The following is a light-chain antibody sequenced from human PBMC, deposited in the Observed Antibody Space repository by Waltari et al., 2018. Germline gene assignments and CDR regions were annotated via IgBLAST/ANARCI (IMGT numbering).Light chain of an antibody. Sequence: DIQLTQSPSTLSASVGDRVTITCRASQDIGTWLAWYQQKPRKAPKLLLYKASRLQSGVPSRFSGRGSGTEFTLTISSLQPEDFATFYCQQFDTYPWTFGQGTKVDIK. V-gene: IGKV1-5*03. J-gene: IGKJ1*01. CDR1: QDIGTW. CDR2: KAS. CDR3: QQFDTYPWT.